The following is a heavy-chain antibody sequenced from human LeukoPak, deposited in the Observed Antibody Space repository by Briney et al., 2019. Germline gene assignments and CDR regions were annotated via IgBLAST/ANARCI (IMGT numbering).Heavy chain of an antibody. V-gene: IGHV3-21*01. CDR2: ISSSSSYI. Sequence: AGSLRLSCAASGFTFSSYSMNWVRQAPGKGLEWVSSISSSSSYIYYADSVKGRFTISRDNAKNSLYLQMDSLRAEDTAVYYCAREWGQLGELDYWGQGTLVTVSS. CDR1: GFTFSSYS. D-gene: IGHD3-16*01. CDR3: AREWGQLGELDY. J-gene: IGHJ4*02.